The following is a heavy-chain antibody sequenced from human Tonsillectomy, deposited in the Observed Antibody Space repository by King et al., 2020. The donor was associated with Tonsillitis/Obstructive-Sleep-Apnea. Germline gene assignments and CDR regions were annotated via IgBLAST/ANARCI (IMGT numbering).Heavy chain of an antibody. CDR2: IISSGRAI. J-gene: IGHJ4*02. CDR1: GFTFSSYE. CDR3: ARVWEDWEQRADDY. Sequence: VQLVESGGGLVQPGGSLRLSCAASGFTFSSYEMNWVRQAPGKGLEWLSYIISSGRAIYYADSVKGRFTISRDDAKNSLYLQMNTLRAEDTAVYYCARVWEDWEQRADDYWGQGTLVTVSS. V-gene: IGHV3-48*03. D-gene: IGHD1-26*01.